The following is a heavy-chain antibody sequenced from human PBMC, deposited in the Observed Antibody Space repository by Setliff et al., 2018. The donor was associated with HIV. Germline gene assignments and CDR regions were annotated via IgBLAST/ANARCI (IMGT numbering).Heavy chain of an antibody. D-gene: IGHD6-13*01. Sequence: ASVKVSCKTSGYSFRNYGITWARLAPGQGLEWMGWINNYNGNTNSAQKFRDRVSLSADTSSTTTYLELRNLTFDDTALYYCARRKWGGSAAAGWDYWGQGTQVTVSS. CDR1: GYSFRNYG. CDR2: INNYNGNT. CDR3: ARRKWGGSAAAGWDY. V-gene: IGHV1-18*01. J-gene: IGHJ4*02.